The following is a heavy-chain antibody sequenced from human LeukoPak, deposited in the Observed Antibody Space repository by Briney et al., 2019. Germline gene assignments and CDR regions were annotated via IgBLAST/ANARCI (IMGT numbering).Heavy chain of an antibody. CDR1: GYTFTGYY. V-gene: IGHV1-2*02. CDR3: AREGHDFWSGFTYYYYYYMDV. CDR2: INPNSGGT. D-gene: IGHD3-3*01. J-gene: IGHJ6*03. Sequence: ASVKVSCKASGYTFTGYYMHWVRQAPGQGLEWVGWINPNSGGTNYAQKFQGRVTMTRDTSISTAYMELSRLRSDDTAVYYCAREGHDFWSGFTYYYYYYMDVWGKGTTVTVSS.